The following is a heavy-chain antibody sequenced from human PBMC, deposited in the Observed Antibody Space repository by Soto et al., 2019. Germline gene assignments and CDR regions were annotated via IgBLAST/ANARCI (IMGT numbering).Heavy chain of an antibody. CDR2: ISGSGGST. V-gene: IGHV3-23*01. J-gene: IGHJ4*02. CDR3: AKMGYSYGPLEKGFYFDY. Sequence: HPGGSLRLSCAASGFTFSSYAMSWVRQAPGKGLEWVSAISGSGGSTYYADSVKGRFTISRDNSKNTLYLQMNSLRAEDTAVYYCAKMGYSYGPLEKGFYFDYWGQGTLVTVSS. D-gene: IGHD5-18*01. CDR1: GFTFSSYA.